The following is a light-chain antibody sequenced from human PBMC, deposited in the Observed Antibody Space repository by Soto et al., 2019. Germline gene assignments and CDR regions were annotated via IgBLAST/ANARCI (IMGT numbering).Light chain of an antibody. CDR3: QQDNDYPLT. CDR1: KGISDY. V-gene: IGKV1-16*01. Sequence: DIQLTQSPSSVSAFVGDRVTITCRASKGISDYLAWFQQKPGKVPKSLIYAASSLQSGVPSRFSGSGSETDFTLTISNLQPEDSATYYCQQDNDYPLTFGQGTRLEI. CDR2: AAS. J-gene: IGKJ5*01.